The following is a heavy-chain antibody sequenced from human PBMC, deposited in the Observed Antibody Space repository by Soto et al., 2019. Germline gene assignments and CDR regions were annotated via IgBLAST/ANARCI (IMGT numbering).Heavy chain of an antibody. D-gene: IGHD1-7*01. CDR2: IIPIFGTA. Sequence: QVQLVQSGAEVKKPGSSVKVSCKASGGTFSSYAISWVRQAPGQGLEWMGGIIPIFGTANYAQKFQGRVTITADKSTSTAYMELSSLRSEDTAVYYCARDSSGTGTTVYYYGMDVWGQGTTVTVSS. J-gene: IGHJ6*02. CDR1: GGTFSSYA. CDR3: ARDSSGTGTTVYYYGMDV. V-gene: IGHV1-69*06.